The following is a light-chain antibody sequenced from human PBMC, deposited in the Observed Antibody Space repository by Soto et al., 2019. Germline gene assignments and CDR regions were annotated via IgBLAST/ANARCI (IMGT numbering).Light chain of an antibody. CDR2: SNN. Sequence: QSVLTQPPSASGTPGRRVTISCSGSSSNIGSNTVSWYQQLPQRAPKLLIFSNNQRPSGVPDRFSGSKSGTSASLAISGLQSEDEADYYCATWADGLNSYVFGTGTKVTVL. CDR3: ATWADGLNSYV. V-gene: IGLV1-44*01. CDR1: SSNIGSNT. J-gene: IGLJ1*01.